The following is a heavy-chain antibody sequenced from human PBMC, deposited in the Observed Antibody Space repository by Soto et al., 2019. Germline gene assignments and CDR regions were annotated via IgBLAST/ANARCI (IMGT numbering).Heavy chain of an antibody. V-gene: IGHV1-18*01. CDR1: GYSFTSYD. D-gene: IGHD6-19*01. CDR3: ARDSGGWDNFDY. J-gene: IGHJ4*02. Sequence: QVQLVQSGPEVKEPGASVKVSCKASGYSFTSYDITWVRQAPGQGLEWLGWISGYNGNINYPQKLQGRVTMTTDTSTSTAYMELRSLRSDDTAVYYCARDSGGWDNFDYWGQGTLVTVSS. CDR2: ISGYNGNI.